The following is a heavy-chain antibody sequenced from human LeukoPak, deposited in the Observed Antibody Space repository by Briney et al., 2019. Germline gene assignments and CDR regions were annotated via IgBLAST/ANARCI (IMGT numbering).Heavy chain of an antibody. V-gene: IGHV4-4*02. J-gene: IGHJ4*02. CDR3: ASSITMVRGVIITAFDY. CDR1: GGSISSSNW. D-gene: IGHD3-10*01. Sequence: SETLSLTCAVSGGSISSSNWWSWVRQPPGKGLEWIGEIYHSGSTNYNPSLKSRVTISVDKSKNQFSLKLSSVTAADTAVYYCASSITMVRGVIITAFDYWGQGTLVIVSS. CDR2: IYHSGST.